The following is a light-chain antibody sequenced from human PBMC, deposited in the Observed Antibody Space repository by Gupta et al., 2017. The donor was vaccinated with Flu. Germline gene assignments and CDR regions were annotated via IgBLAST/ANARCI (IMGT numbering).Light chain of an antibody. CDR2: CES. Sequence: SLGERATTNCKSSQSGGDSPQKKNNLAWYQQKAEQPPSLLIYCESTREYGVPDRFSGSGCGTDFILTISSRQAEDVSVYYCQQQHSIPWTFGQGTMVEIK. V-gene: IGKV4-1*01. CDR1: QSGGDSPQKKNN. J-gene: IGKJ1*01. CDR3: QQQHSIPWT.